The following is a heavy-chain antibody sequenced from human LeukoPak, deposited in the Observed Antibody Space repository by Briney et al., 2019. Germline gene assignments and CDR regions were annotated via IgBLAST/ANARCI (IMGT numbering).Heavy chain of an antibody. Sequence: GGSLRLSCAASGFTFNSYAMYWVRQAPGKGLEWVSGIFGSGGSSHYADSVKGRFTISRDNSKNTVYLQMNSLRPEDTAVYYCALSKDGYNPFDYWGQGTLVTVSS. D-gene: IGHD5-24*01. V-gene: IGHV3-23*01. CDR2: IFGSGGSS. CDR1: GFTFNSYA. J-gene: IGHJ4*02. CDR3: ALSKDGYNPFDY.